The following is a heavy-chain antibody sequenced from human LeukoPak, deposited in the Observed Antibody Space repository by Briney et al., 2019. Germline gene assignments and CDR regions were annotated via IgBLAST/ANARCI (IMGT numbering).Heavy chain of an antibody. J-gene: IGHJ4*02. CDR2: INQDGSEK. Sequence: PGGSLRLSCGASGFTFDDYWMSWVRQAPGQGLEWVANINQDGSEKYYLDSAKGRFTVSRDDSKNTLYLQMNSLRGDDTAVYYCAKDGTSYYYIYYWGQGTLVTVSS. CDR1: GFTFDDYW. CDR3: AKDGTSYYYIYY. D-gene: IGHD2/OR15-2a*01. V-gene: IGHV3-7*01.